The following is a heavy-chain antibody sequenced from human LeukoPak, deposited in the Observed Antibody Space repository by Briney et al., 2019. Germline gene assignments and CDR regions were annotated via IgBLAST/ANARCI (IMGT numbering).Heavy chain of an antibody. V-gene: IGHV4-59*01. CDR2: IDNSGRT. Sequence: SETLSLTCTVSGGSISSYYWSWIRQPPGKGLEWIEYIDNSGRTNYNPSLKSRVTISVDTSKNQFSLKLSSVTAADTAVYSCARNGESHSFDYWGQGTLLTVSS. CDR1: GGSISSYY. CDR3: ARNGESHSFDY. J-gene: IGHJ4*02. D-gene: IGHD4-17*01.